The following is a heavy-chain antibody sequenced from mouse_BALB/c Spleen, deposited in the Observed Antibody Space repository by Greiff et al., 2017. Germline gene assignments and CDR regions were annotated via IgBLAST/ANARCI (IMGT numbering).Heavy chain of an antibody. V-gene: IGHV5-17*02. CDR1: GFTFSSFG. CDR3: ARSGLRRSWFAY. Sequence: EVKVEESGGGLVQPGGSRKLSCAASGFTFSSFGMHWVRQAPEKGLEWVAYISSGSSTIYYADTVKGRFTISRDNPKNTLFLQMTSLRSEDTAMYYCARSGLRRSWFAYWGQGTLVTVSA. CDR2: ISSGSSTI. D-gene: IGHD2-2*01. J-gene: IGHJ3*01.